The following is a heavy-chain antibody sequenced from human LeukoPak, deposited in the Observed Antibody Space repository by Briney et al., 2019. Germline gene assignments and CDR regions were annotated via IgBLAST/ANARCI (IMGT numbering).Heavy chain of an antibody. D-gene: IGHD5-18*01. Sequence: SETLSLTCTVSGGSISSHYWSWIRQPPGKGLEWIGYIYYSGSTNYNPSLKSRVTISVDTSKNQFSLKLSSVTAADTAVYYCARGGGYSYGSNWFDPWGQGTLVTVSS. CDR1: GGSISSHY. CDR2: IYYSGST. J-gene: IGHJ5*02. V-gene: IGHV4-59*11. CDR3: ARGGGYSYGSNWFDP.